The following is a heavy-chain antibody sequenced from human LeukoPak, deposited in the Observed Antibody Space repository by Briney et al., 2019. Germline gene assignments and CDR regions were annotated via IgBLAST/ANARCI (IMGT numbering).Heavy chain of an antibody. D-gene: IGHD3-10*01. Sequence: SQTLSLTCAVSGGSISSGGYSWSWIRQPPGKGLEWIGYIYHSGSTYYNPSLMSRVTISVDRSKNQFSLKLSSVTAADTAVYYCASMVRGTEYFQHWGQGTLVTVSS. V-gene: IGHV4-30-2*01. CDR2: IYHSGST. CDR3: ASMVRGTEYFQH. CDR1: GGSISSGGYS. J-gene: IGHJ1*01.